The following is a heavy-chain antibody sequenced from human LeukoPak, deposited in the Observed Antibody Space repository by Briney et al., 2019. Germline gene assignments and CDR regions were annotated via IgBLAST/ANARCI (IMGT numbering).Heavy chain of an antibody. Sequence: GGSLRLSCVASGFTLKNAWMSWVRQAPGKGLEWVGRNRSKTDGGTTDYAAPVKGRFTISSDDSKNTLYLQMNSLKTEDTAVYFCATGTEQQWLSLDYWGQGTLVTVSS. V-gene: IGHV3-15*01. CDR3: ATGTEQQWLSLDY. CDR1: GFTLKNAW. CDR2: NRSKTDGGTT. D-gene: IGHD6-19*01. J-gene: IGHJ4*02.